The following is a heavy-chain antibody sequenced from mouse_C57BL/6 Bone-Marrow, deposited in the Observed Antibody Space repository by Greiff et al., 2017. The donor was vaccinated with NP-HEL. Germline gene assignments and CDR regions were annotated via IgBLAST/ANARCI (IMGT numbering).Heavy chain of an antibody. CDR3: ARGGGSYWYFDV. Sequence: QVQLQQPGAELVKPGASVKMSCKASGYTFTSYWITWVKQRPGQGLEWIGDIYPGSGSTNYNEKFKSKATLTVDTSSSTAYMQLSSLTSEDSAVYYGARGGGSYWYFDVWGTGTTVTVSS. CDR1: GYTFTSYW. D-gene: IGHD1-1*01. CDR2: IYPGSGST. J-gene: IGHJ1*03. V-gene: IGHV1-55*01.